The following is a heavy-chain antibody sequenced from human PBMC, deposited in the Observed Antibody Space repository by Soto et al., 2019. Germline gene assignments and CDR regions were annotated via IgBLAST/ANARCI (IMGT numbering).Heavy chain of an antibody. D-gene: IGHD6-13*01. CDR2: INPVNGNT. CDR1: GYTFTTYT. J-gene: IGHJ5*02. V-gene: IGHV1-3*01. CDR3: ARGIATGQLDP. Sequence: QVQLVKSGAEVKKPGASVKLSCKASGYTFTTYTMNWVRQAPGQRLEWMGWINPVNGNTKSSQKFQDRVIITWDTSASTAYMELRSLRSEDTAVYYCARGIATGQLDPWGQGTLVIVSS.